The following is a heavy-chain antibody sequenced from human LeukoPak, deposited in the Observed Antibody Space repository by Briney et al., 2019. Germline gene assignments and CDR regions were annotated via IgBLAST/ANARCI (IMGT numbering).Heavy chain of an antibody. J-gene: IGHJ5*02. CDR1: GGSFSDYY. CDR2: INQSGST. V-gene: IGHV4-34*01. Sequence: PSETLSLTCAVYGGSFSDYYWNWIRQPPGEGLEWIGEINQSGSTNYNPSLKSRVTLSVDTSNNQFSLKLSSVTAADTAVYYCARRPGYCPNGVCYKRNWFDPWGQGTLVTVSS. CDR3: ARRPGYCPNGVCYKRNWFDP. D-gene: IGHD2-8*01.